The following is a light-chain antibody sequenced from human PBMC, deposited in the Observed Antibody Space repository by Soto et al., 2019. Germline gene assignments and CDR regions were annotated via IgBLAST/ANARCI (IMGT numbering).Light chain of an antibody. J-gene: IGKJ4*01. CDR3: QEYNSAPLT. Sequence: DVQMTQSPSSLSAFVGDRVTITCRASQGIAPYLAWFQQKPGKVPKLLIYATSTLQSGVPSRFSGSGSGTDFTLTISSLQTEDVGTYYCQEYNSAPLTFGGGTKVEIK. V-gene: IGKV1-27*01. CDR1: QGIAPY. CDR2: ATS.